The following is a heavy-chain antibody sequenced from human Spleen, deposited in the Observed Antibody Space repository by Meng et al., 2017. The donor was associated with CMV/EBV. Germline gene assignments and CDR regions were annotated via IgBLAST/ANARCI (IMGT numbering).Heavy chain of an antibody. J-gene: IGHJ4*02. V-gene: IGHV3-30*02. CDR2: IHYDGRNK. CDR1: GFTFSGFG. D-gene: IGHD6-13*01. CDR3: AKEGSGSSWQIDY. Sequence: GGSLRLSCTASGFTFSGFGMHWVRQAPGKGLEWVSFIHYDGRNKFYAESVKGRFSISRDNSKNTVHLQMNSLRAEDMGLYYCAKEGSGSSWQIDYWGQGTLVTVSS.